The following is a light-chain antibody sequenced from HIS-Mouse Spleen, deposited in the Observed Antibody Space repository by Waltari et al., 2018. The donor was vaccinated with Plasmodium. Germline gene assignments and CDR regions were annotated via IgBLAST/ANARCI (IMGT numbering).Light chain of an antibody. CDR1: SSHVGGYNY. CDR3: SSYTSSSTLV. V-gene: IGLV2-14*03. Sequence: QSALTQPASVSGSPGQSIPISCTGTSSHVGGYNYVSRYQQHPGKAPKLRIYDVSNRPSGVSNRFSGSKSGNTASLTISGLQAEDEADYYCSSYTSSSTLVFGGGTKLTVL. CDR2: DVS. J-gene: IGLJ2*01.